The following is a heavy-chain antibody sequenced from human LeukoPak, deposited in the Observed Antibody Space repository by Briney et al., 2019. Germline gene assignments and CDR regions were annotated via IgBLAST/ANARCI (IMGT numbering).Heavy chain of an antibody. CDR1: GDSIRNYY. CDR3: ARRSPYYYDSSGYLFDQ. J-gene: IGHJ4*02. CDR2: THHSGKT. Sequence: SETLSLTCSVSGDSIRNYYWNWVRQPPGKSLEWIGYTHHSGKTYYNPSLKSRVSTSVDTSKNQFSLKLSSVTAADTAVYYCARRSPYYYDSSGYLFDQWGQGTLVTVSS. V-gene: IGHV4-59*12. D-gene: IGHD3-22*01.